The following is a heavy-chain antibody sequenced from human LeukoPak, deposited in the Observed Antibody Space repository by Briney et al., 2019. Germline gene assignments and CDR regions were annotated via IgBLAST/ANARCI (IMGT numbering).Heavy chain of an antibody. CDR3: ARKQNCDY. Sequence: GGSLRLSCAASGFTFSSYEMNWVRQAPGKGLEWVSYISGSGSTRYYADSVKGRFTVSRDNAKNSLDLQMNSLRAEDTAVYYCARKQNCDYWGQGTLVTVSP. V-gene: IGHV3-48*03. CDR1: GFTFSSYE. J-gene: IGHJ4*02. CDR2: ISGSGSTR.